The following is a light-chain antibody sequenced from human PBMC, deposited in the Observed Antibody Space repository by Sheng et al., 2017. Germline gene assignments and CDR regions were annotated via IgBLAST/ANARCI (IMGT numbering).Light chain of an antibody. CDR2: AAS. CDR3: QQYNKWPLT. V-gene: IGKV3-15*01. J-gene: IGKJ4*01. CDR1: QSVSTN. Sequence: EIVMRQSPATLSVSPGERATLSCRASQSVSTNLAWYQQKPGQAPRLLIYAASTRATGFPARFSGSGSGTEFTPTINSLQSEDFAVYHCQQYNKWPLTFGGGTKVEIK.